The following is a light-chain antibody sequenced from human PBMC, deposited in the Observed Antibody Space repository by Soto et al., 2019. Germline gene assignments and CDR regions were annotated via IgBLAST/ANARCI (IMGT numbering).Light chain of an antibody. CDR2: EVT. V-gene: IGLV2-14*01. CDR1: SSDVGAYNY. CDR3: SSYSSNSTLYV. Sequence: QSALTQPVSVSGSPGQSITISCSGTSSDVGAYNYVSRYQQHPDKAPKLMIYEVTTRPSGVSDRFSGSKSGNTASLTISGLQAEDEADYHCSSYSSNSTLYVFGTGTKVTVL. J-gene: IGLJ1*01.